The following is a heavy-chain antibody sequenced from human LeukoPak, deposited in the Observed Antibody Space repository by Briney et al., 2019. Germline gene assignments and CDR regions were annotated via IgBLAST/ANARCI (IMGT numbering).Heavy chain of an antibody. J-gene: IGHJ4*02. CDR3: ARAGSGTYYKGFDY. CDR2: IYYSGST. V-gene: IGHV4-59*08. Sequence: PSETLSLTCTVSGGSISSYYWSWIRQPPGKGLEWIGYIYYSGSTNYNPSLKSRVTISLDTSKNQFSLKLSSVTAADTAVYYCARAGSGTYYKGFDYWGQGTLVTVSS. CDR1: GGSISSYY. D-gene: IGHD3-10*01.